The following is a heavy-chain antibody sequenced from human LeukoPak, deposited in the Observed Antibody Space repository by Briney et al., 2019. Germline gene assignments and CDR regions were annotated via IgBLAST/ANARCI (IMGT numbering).Heavy chain of an antibody. CDR2: IRPSGDNT. V-gene: IGHV3-23*01. CDR3: AKPSFLIAVAGSYDD. D-gene: IGHD6-19*01. J-gene: IGHJ4*01. CDR1: GFTFSSYD. Sequence: GGALRLSCAASGFTFSSYDMTWVRRAPGRGLEWVSSIRPSGDNTYYGDSVEGRFTLSRDNYKHTLYLQMHTLRAGDTDVYYCAKPSFLIAVAGSYDDWSQGTLVTVSS.